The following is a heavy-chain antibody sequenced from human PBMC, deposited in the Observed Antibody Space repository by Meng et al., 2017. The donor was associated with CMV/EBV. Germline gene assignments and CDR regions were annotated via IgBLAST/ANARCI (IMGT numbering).Heavy chain of an antibody. D-gene: IGHD5-24*01. CDR3: ARAYRDGYNFGFDY. CDR1: GFTFSSYA. Sequence: GESLKISCAASGFTFSSYAMHWVRQAPGKGLEWVAVISYDGSNKYYADSVKGRFTISRDNSKNTLYLQMNSLRAEDTAVYYCARAYRDGYNFGFDYWGQGTLVTVSS. J-gene: IGHJ4*02. CDR2: ISYDGSNK. V-gene: IGHV3-30-3*01.